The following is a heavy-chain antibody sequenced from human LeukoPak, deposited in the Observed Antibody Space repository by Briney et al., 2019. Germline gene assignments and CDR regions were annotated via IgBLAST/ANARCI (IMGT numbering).Heavy chain of an antibody. Sequence: GESLKISCKGSGYSFINYWIAWVRQMPGKGLEWMGIIDPGDSDIRYSPSFQGQVTISADKSISTAYLQWSSLKASDTAIYYCARATEGFDYWGQGTLVTVSS. V-gene: IGHV5-51*01. J-gene: IGHJ4*02. CDR2: IDPGDSDI. D-gene: IGHD2-21*02. CDR3: ARATEGFDY. CDR1: GYSFINYW.